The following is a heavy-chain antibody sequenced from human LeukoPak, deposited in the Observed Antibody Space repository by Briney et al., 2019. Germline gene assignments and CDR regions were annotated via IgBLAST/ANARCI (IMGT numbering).Heavy chain of an antibody. J-gene: IGHJ4*02. CDR1: GGSLSGYY. CDR3: ARVPFIVPYFDY. CDR2: INHSGST. V-gene: IGHV4-34*01. D-gene: IGHD2-2*01. Sequence: SETLSLTCAVYGGSLSGYYWSWIRQPPGKGLEWIGEINHSGSTNYNPSLKSRVTISVDTSKNQFSLKLSSVTAADTAVYYCARVPFIVPYFDYWGQGTLVTVSS.